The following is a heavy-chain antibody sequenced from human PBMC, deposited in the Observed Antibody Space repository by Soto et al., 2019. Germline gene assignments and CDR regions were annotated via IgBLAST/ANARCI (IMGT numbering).Heavy chain of an antibody. Sequence: ASVKVSCKVSGYTLTELSMHWVRQAPGKGLEWMGGFDPEDGETIYAQKFQGRVTMTEDTSTDTAYMELSSLRSEDTAVFYWATAPKLHDAFDIWGQGTMVTVSS. J-gene: IGHJ3*02. V-gene: IGHV1-24*01. D-gene: IGHD1-7*01. CDR2: FDPEDGET. CDR1: GYTLTELS. CDR3: ATAPKLHDAFDI.